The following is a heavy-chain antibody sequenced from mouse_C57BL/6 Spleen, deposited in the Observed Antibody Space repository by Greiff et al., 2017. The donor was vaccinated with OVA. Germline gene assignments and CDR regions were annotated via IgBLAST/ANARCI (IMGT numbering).Heavy chain of an antibody. D-gene: IGHD1-1*01. CDR1: GYAFNNYL. J-gene: IGHJ4*01. CDR3: ARSPYYYGSSPYAMDY. CDR2: INPGSGGT. V-gene: IGHV1-54*01. Sequence: VKLQQSGAELVRPGTSVKVSCKASGYAFNNYLIEWVKQRPGQGLEWIGVINPGSGGTNYNEKFKGKATLTADKSSSTAYMQLSSLTSEDSAVYFCARSPYYYGSSPYAMDYWGQGTSVTVSS.